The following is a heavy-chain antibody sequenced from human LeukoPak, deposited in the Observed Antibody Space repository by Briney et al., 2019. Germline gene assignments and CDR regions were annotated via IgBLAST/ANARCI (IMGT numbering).Heavy chain of an antibody. Sequence: PSETLSLTCGVYGGSFSGYYWSWIRQPPGKGQEWIGEINHSGSTNYNPSLKSRVTISVDTSKNQFSLKLSSVTAADTAVYYCEVYYYDSSGYYFFDNWGQGTLVTVSS. CDR1: GGSFSGYY. D-gene: IGHD3-22*01. V-gene: IGHV4-34*01. CDR2: INHSGST. J-gene: IGHJ4*02. CDR3: EVYYYDSSGYYFFDN.